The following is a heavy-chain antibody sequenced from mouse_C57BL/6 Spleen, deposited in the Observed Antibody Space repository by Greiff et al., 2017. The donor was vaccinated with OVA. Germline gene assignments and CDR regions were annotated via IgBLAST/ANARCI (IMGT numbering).Heavy chain of an antibody. CDR2: IDPETGGT. CDR3: TRRGYSNSLAY. D-gene: IGHD2-5*01. V-gene: IGHV1-15*01. CDR1: GYTFTDYE. Sequence: QVQLQQSGAELVRPGASVTLSCKASGYTFTDYEMHWVKQTPVHGLEWIGAIDPETGGTAYNQKFKGKAILTADKSSSTAYMELRSLTSEDSAVYYCTRRGYSNSLAYWGQGTLVTVSA. J-gene: IGHJ3*01.